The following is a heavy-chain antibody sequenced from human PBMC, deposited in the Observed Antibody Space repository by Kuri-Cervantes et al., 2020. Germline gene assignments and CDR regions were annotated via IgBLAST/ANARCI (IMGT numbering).Heavy chain of an antibody. CDR1: GFTFDDYA. V-gene: IGHV3-9*01. J-gene: IGHJ4*02. CDR2: ISWNSGSI. Sequence: GGSLRLSCAASGFTFDDYAMHWVRQAPGKGLEWVSGISWNSGSIGYADSVKGRFTISRDNAKNSLYLQMNSLRAEDTAVYYCARARGGDYWGQGTLVTVSS. D-gene: IGHD3-16*01. CDR3: ARARGGDY.